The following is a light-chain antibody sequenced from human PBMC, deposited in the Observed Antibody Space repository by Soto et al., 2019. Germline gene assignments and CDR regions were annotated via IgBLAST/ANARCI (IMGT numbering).Light chain of an antibody. V-gene: IGKV3-15*01. CDR2: ATS. Sequence: EIVVTQSPATLSVSPGERATLSCRASQSVGNNFAWYQQKPGQAPRLLIFATSTRATGVPARFSGSGCGTEFTLTISSLQSEDFAVYYCQQYCDWPLTFGGGAKVEIE. CDR3: QQYCDWPLT. CDR1: QSVGNN. J-gene: IGKJ4*01.